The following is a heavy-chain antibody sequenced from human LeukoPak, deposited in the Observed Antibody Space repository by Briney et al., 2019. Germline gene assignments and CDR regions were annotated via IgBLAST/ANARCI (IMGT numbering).Heavy chain of an antibody. CDR3: ARGSYYYDSSGSEYFQH. J-gene: IGHJ1*01. V-gene: IGHV1-3*01. CDR1: GYTFTSYA. Sequence: ASVKVSCKASGYTFTSYAMHWVRQAPGQRLEWMGWINAGNGNTKYSQKFQGRVTITADKSTSTAYMELSNLRSEDTAVYYCARGSYYYDSSGSEYFQHWGQGTLVTVSS. CDR2: INAGNGNT. D-gene: IGHD3-22*01.